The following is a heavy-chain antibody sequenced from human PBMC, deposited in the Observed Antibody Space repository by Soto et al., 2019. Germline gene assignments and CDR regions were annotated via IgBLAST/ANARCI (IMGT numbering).Heavy chain of an antibody. Sequence: QVQLVESGGGVVQPGRSLRLSCAVSGFTFRSCGLHWVRQAPGKGLEWVAVIWYDGRNKYYADSVKGRFTISRDSSENTLYLQMNSLRVEDTAVYYCARDLGRHDYDRNDVFIFWGQGTMVTVS. CDR2: IWYDGRNK. J-gene: IGHJ3*01. CDR1: GFTFRSCG. D-gene: IGHD1-1*01. V-gene: IGHV3-33*01. CDR3: ARDLGRHDYDRNDVFIF.